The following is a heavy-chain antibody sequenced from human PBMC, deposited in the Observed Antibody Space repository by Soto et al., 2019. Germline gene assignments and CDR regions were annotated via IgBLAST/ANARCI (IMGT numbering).Heavy chain of an antibody. D-gene: IGHD2-2*01. CDR2: INHRGST. J-gene: IGHJ5*02. CDR1: GGSFSGYY. CDR3: ARDGFCTSTTCRVGNWFDP. V-gene: IGHV4-34*01. Sequence: QVQLQQWGAGLLKPSETLSLTCVVYGGSFSGYYWSWIRQSPGKGLEWIGGINHRGSTNYNPSLESRITISVETSKNQFSLKLPSVTAADTAMYYCARDGFCTSTTCRVGNWFDPWGQGTLVTVSS.